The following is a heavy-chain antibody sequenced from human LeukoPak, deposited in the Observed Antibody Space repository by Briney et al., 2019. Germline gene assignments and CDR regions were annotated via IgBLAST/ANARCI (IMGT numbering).Heavy chain of an antibody. D-gene: IGHD2-2*01. CDR1: GYTFTSYD. Sequence: ASVKVSCKASGYTFTSYDINWVRQATGQGLEWMGRMNPNSGNTGYAQKFQGRVTITRNTSISTAYMELSSLRSEDTAVYYCARDPSIVVVPAAMGGWFDPWGQGTLVTVSS. J-gene: IGHJ5*02. V-gene: IGHV1-8*03. CDR2: MNPNSGNT. CDR3: ARDPSIVVVPAAMGGWFDP.